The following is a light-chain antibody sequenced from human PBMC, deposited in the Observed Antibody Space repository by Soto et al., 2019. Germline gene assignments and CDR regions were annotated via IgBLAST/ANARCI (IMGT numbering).Light chain of an antibody. CDR2: GAS. V-gene: IGKV3-15*01. J-gene: IGKJ1*01. Sequence: EVVMTQSPDTLSVSPGERATLSCRASQSVSSNLAWYQQKLGQAPRLLIYGASTRATGISARISGSGSGTEFTLTISSLQSEDFAIYYCQQYNIWPRTFGQGTRVEIK. CDR3: QQYNIWPRT. CDR1: QSVSSN.